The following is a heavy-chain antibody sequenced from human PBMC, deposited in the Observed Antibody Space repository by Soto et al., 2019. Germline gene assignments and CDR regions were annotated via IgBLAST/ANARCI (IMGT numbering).Heavy chain of an antibody. J-gene: IGHJ4*02. Sequence: GGSLRLSCAASGFTFSDYAMSWVRQAPGKGLEWVSSISSGGGSPYYADSVKGRFTISRNNSKNTLFLQMNSLRAEDTAVYYCAKGDGRIVPRHFDYWGQGTLVTVSS. CDR3: AKGDGRIVPRHFDY. V-gene: IGHV3-23*01. D-gene: IGHD1-26*01. CDR2: ISSGGGSP. CDR1: GFTFSDYA.